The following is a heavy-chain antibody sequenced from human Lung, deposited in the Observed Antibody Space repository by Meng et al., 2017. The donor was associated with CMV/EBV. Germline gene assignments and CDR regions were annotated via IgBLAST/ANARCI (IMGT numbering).Heavy chain of an antibody. Sequence: QVQLPQSSPGLVKPSQNLAPTCAISGDIVSSNSAAWHWIRQSPSRGLEWLGRTYYRSKGYHEYAVSVKSRITISPDTPKNQFSLQLNSMTPEDTAVYYCARGINGGCGDWGQGTLVTVSS. V-gene: IGHV6-1*01. D-gene: IGHD4-23*01. CDR1: GDIVSSNSAA. J-gene: IGHJ4*02. CDR2: TYYRSKGYH. CDR3: ARGINGGCGD.